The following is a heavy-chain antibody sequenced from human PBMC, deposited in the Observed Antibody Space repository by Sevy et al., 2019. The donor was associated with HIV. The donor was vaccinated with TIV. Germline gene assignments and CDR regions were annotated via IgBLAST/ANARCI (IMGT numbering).Heavy chain of an antibody. CDR3: TSQTYYYDSSGYYPLKSPFDY. J-gene: IGHJ4*02. V-gene: IGHV3-73*01. D-gene: IGHD3-22*01. CDR1: GFTFSGSA. CDR2: IRSKANSYAT. Sequence: GGSLRLSCAASGFTFSGSAMHWVRQASGKGLEWVGRIRSKANSYATAYAASVKGRFTISRDDSKNTAYLQMNSLKTEDTAVYYCTSQTYYYDSSGYYPLKSPFDYWGQGTLVTVSS.